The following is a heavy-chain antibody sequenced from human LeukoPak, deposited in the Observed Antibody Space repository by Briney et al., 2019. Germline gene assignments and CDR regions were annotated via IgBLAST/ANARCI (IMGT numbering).Heavy chain of an antibody. CDR2: VSGDGGTT. D-gene: IGHD2-2*01. CDR3: ARGWNSISCYFQY. V-gene: IGHV3-23*01. Sequence: GGSLRLSCEASGFTFNNYALSWVRQAPGKGLEWVSSVSGDGGTTNYADSVKGRFTISRDNSQNTLYLQMNSLRAEDTAVYYCARGWNSISCYFQYWGQGTLVTVSS. J-gene: IGHJ4*02. CDR1: GFTFNNYA.